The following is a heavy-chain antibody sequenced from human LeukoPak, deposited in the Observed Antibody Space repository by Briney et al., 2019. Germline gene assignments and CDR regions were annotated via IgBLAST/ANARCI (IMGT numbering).Heavy chain of an antibody. Sequence: ASVKVSCKASGYTFTNFYIHWVRQAPGQGLEWMGWISGYSGNTKYAQKLQGRVTMTTDTSTSTAYMELRSLRSDDTAVYYCARDRRGDSSSCYNYWGQGTLVTVSS. D-gene: IGHD6-13*01. J-gene: IGHJ4*02. CDR2: ISGYSGNT. V-gene: IGHV1-18*04. CDR1: GYTFTNFY. CDR3: ARDRRGDSSSCYNY.